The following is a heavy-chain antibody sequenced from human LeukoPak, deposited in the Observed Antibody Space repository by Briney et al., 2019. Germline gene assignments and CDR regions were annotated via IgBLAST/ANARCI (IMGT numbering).Heavy chain of an antibody. CDR1: GGSLSNHY. Sequence: SETLSLTCTVSGGSLSNHYWSWVRLPPGKALEWIGYISDSGATLSNPSLESRVTISVDRSNNQFPLKLSSVTAADTAIYYCARDTYYTSGTYYIDYFDSWGQGTLVTVSS. J-gene: IGHJ4*02. D-gene: IGHD3-10*01. CDR3: ARDTYYTSGTYYIDYFDS. CDR2: ISDSGAT. V-gene: IGHV4-59*11.